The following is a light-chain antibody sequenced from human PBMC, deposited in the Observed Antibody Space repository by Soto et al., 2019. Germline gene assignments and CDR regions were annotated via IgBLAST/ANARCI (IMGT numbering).Light chain of an antibody. V-gene: IGKV3-20*01. CDR3: HQYDSSPLT. Sequence: EIVLAQSPDTLSLSPGERATLSCRTSQSMSTNYLAWYQQKSGQPPRLLIYGASIRATGIPDRFSGSVSGTDFTLTISRLEPEDFAVYYCHQYDSSPLTFGGGAKVEIK. CDR1: QSMSTNY. J-gene: IGKJ4*01. CDR2: GAS.